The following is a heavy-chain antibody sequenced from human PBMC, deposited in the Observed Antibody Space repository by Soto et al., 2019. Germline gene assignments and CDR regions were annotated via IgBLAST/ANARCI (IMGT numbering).Heavy chain of an antibody. CDR2: ISSSSSYI. D-gene: IGHD6-13*01. V-gene: IGHV3-21*01. CDR3: ARHPSSYYYYGMDV. Sequence: PGGSLRLSCAASGFTFSSYSMNWVRQAPGKGLEWVSSISSSSSYIYYADSVKGRFTISRDNAKNSLYLQMNSLRAEDTAVYYCARHPSSYYYYGMDVWGQGTMVTVSS. J-gene: IGHJ6*02. CDR1: GFTFSSYS.